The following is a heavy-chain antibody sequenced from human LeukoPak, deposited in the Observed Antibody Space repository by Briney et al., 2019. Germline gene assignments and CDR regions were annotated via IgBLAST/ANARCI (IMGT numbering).Heavy chain of an antibody. CDR3: ARGRHYYDASDYYYEGDAFDI. J-gene: IGHJ3*02. Sequence: ASVRVSCKASGDTFTSYYMHWVRQAPGQGLEWMGIVNPSRGSASYAQKFQGGVTMTRDMSTSTVYMELSSLRSEDTAVYFCARGRHYYDASDYYYEGDAFDIWGQGTMVTVSS. V-gene: IGHV1-46*01. D-gene: IGHD3-22*01. CDR2: VNPSRGSA. CDR1: GDTFTSYY.